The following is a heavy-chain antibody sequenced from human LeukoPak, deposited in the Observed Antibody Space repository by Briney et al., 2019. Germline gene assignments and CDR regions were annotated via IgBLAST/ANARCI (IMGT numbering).Heavy chain of an antibody. D-gene: IGHD2-15*01. CDR2: IYPGDSDT. CDR3: VKVVGATTGRFYYFDY. Sequence: GESLKISCKGSEYSFTKYWIGWVRQMPGKGLEWMGNIYPGDSDTRYSPSFQGQVTISADKSISTAYLQWSSLKASDTAMYYCVKVVGATTGRFYYFDYWGQGTLVTVS. V-gene: IGHV5-51*01. CDR1: EYSFTKYW. J-gene: IGHJ4*02.